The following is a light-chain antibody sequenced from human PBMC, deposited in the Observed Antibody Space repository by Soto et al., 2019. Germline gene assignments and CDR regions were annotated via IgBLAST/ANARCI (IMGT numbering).Light chain of an antibody. CDR3: CSYAGSSTLWV. CDR2: EGS. J-gene: IGLJ3*02. Sequence: QSALTQPASVSGSPGQSITISCTGTSTDIGDYNYVSWYQHHPGKAPKLMIYEGSKRPSGVSNRFSGSKSGNTASLTISGLQAEDEADYYCCSYAGSSTLWVFGGGTKLTVL. V-gene: IGLV2-23*01. CDR1: STDIGDYNY.